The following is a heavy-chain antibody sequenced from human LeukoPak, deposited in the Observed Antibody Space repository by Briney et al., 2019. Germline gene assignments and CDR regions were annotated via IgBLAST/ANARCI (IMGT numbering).Heavy chain of an antibody. CDR2: VSGSGDST. Sequence: GRSLRLSCAASGFTFNDYAMSWVRQAPGQGLQWVSSVSGSGDSTEYADSVKGRFTISRDNSKNSLYLQMNSLRAEDTALYYCAKSYGSVNWCFDLWGRGTLVTVSS. V-gene: IGHV3-43*02. D-gene: IGHD3-10*01. CDR1: GFTFNDYA. J-gene: IGHJ2*01. CDR3: AKSYGSVNWCFDL.